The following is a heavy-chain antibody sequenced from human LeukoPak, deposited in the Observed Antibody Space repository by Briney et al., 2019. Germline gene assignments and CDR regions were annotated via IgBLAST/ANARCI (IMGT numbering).Heavy chain of an antibody. Sequence: GGSLRLSCAASGFTFSHYALHWVRQAPGKGLEWVALIGHDGADKYYADSVKGRFLISRDNSKNMLFLQMNSLIIEDTAVYYCARNSVYYDYSPQSVWGQGTLVTVS. V-gene: IGHV3-30*04. CDR1: GFTFSHYA. CDR3: ARNSVYYDYSPQSV. J-gene: IGHJ4*02. CDR2: IGHDGADK. D-gene: IGHD3-22*01.